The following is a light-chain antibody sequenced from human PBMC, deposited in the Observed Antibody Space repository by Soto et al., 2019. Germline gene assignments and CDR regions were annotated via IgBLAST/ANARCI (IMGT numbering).Light chain of an antibody. J-gene: IGKJ2*01. V-gene: IGKV3-20*01. CDR3: QQYGSSPRT. Sequence: EIVLTQSPGTLSLSPGEGATLSCRASQSVSYSFLAWYQQKPGQAPRLFIYGASSRATGIPDRFSGSGSGTDFTLTISRLEPEDFAVYYCQQYGSSPRTFGQGTKLEIK. CDR1: QSVSYSF. CDR2: GAS.